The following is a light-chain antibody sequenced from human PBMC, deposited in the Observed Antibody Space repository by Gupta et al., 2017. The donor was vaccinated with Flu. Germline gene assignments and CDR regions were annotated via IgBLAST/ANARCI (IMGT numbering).Light chain of an antibody. V-gene: IGLV1-44*01. J-gene: IGLJ3*02. Sequence: QSVLTQPPSASATPGHRVTISCSGSSSHIGSNTVNGYQRLPGTAPKLLIYSNNQRPSGFPDRFSGSKSGTSDSLAISGLQSEDEADYYCAAWDDSLNGPGVFGGGTKLTVL. CDR3: AAWDDSLNGPGV. CDR1: SSHIGSNT. CDR2: SNN.